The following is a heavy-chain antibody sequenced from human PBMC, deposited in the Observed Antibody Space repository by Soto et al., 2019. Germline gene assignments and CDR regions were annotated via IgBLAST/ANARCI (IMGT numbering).Heavy chain of an antibody. Sequence: QVQLVQSGAEVKKPGASVKVSCKASGYTFTSYAMHWVRQAPGQRLEWMGWINAGNANTKYSQKVQGRVTITRDTSASTAYMELSSLSSEDTAVYYCARDLEVSVAVAGTAYYYGMDVWGQGTTVTVSS. CDR2: INAGNANT. J-gene: IGHJ6*01. D-gene: IGHD6-19*01. CDR1: GYTFTSYA. V-gene: IGHV1-3*01. CDR3: ARDLEVSVAVAGTAYYYGMDV.